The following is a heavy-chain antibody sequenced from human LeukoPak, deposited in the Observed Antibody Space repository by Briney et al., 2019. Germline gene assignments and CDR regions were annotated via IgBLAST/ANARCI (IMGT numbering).Heavy chain of an antibody. J-gene: IGHJ4*02. V-gene: IGHV4-34*01. CDR3: ARQVGGSNDFDY. Sequence: SETLSLTCAVYGGSFSGYYWSWIRQPPGKGLEWIGEINHSGSTNYNPSLKSRVTISVDTSKNQFSLKLSSVTAADTAVYYCARQVGGSNDFDYWGQGTLVTVSS. CDR1: GGSFSGYY. D-gene: IGHD1-26*01. CDR2: INHSGST.